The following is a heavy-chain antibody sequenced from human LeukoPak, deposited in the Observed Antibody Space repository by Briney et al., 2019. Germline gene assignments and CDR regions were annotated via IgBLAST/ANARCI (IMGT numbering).Heavy chain of an antibody. CDR3: ARDKASIAVAGLFDY. CDR1: GGTFSSYA. J-gene: IGHJ4*02. CDR2: IIPIFGTA. D-gene: IGHD6-19*01. V-gene: IGHV1-69*05. Sequence: SVKVSCKASGGTFSSYAISWVRQAPGQGLEWMGGIIPIFGTANYAQKLQGRVTMTTDTSTSTAYMELRSLRSDDTAVYYCARDKASIAVAGLFDYWGQGTLVTVSS.